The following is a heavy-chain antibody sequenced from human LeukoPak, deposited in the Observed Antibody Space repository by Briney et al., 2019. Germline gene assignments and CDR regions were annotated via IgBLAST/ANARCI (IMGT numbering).Heavy chain of an antibody. CDR1: GYTFTSYY. D-gene: IGHD2-21*02. CDR3: AREGCGGDCSNWFDP. J-gene: IGHJ5*02. CDR2: INPSGGST. V-gene: IGHV1-46*01. Sequence: ASVEVSCKASGYTFTSYYMHWVRQAPGQGLEWMGIINPSGGSTSYAQKFQGRVTMTRDTSTSTVYMELSSLRSEDTAVYYCAREGCGGDCSNWFDPWGQGTLVTVSS.